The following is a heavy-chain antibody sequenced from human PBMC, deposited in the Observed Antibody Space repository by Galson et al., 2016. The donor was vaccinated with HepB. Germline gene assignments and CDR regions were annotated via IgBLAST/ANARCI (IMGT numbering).Heavy chain of an antibody. D-gene: IGHD7-27*01. J-gene: IGHJ4*02. Sequence: SLRLSCAASGFTLSSYAMHWVRQAPGKGLEYVSVIYSKGTSTYYADSVRGRFTISRDDSKNTMYLQMSSLRVEDTAVYFCVRDVWGFDCWGQGTLVTVSS. CDR1: GFTLSSYA. V-gene: IGHV3-64*03. CDR2: IYSKGTST. CDR3: VRDVWGFDC.